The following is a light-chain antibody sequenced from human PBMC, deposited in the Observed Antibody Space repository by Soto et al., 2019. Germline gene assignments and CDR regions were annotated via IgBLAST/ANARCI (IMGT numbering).Light chain of an antibody. J-gene: IGKJ4*01. CDR3: QQSYNTPLT. CDR2: TAS. CDR1: QTISSY. Sequence: DIQMTQSPSSLSASVGDRVTITCRASQTISSYLNWYQQKPGKAPKLLIYTASTLQSGVPSRFSGSGSGTDFTLTINSLQPEDFATYYCQQSYNTPLTFGGGTKVDIK. V-gene: IGKV1-39*01.